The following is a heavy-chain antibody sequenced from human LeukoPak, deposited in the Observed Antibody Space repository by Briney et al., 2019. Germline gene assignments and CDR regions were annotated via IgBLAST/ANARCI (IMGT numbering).Heavy chain of an antibody. J-gene: IGHJ4*02. CDR2: ISGSGGST. Sequence: QPGGSLRLSCAASGFIFSSYAMSWVRQAPGKGLEWVSAISGSGGSTYYADSVKGRFTISRDNSKNTLYLQMNSLRAEDTAVYYCAKEPPAYYYDSSGYYDYWGQGTLVTVSS. CDR3: AKEPPAYYYDSSGYYDY. CDR1: GFIFSSYA. V-gene: IGHV3-23*01. D-gene: IGHD3-22*01.